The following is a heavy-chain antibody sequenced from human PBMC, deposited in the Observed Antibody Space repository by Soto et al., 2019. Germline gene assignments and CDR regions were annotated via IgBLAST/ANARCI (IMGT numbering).Heavy chain of an antibody. CDR3: ARTYYYDSSGYLPWFDP. CDR1: GGTFSSYA. CDR2: IIPIFGTA. J-gene: IGHJ5*02. D-gene: IGHD3-22*01. V-gene: IGHV1-69*13. Sequence: GASVKVSCKASGGTFSSYAISWVRQAPGQGLEWMGGIIPIFGTANYAQKFQGRVTITADESTSTAYMELSSLRSEDTAVYYCARTYYYDSSGYLPWFDPWGLGTLVTVSS.